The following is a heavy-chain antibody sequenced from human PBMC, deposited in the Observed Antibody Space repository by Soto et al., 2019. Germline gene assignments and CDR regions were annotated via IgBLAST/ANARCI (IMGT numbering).Heavy chain of an antibody. CDR1: GGSISSGGYY. D-gene: IGHD1-1*01. CDR3: ARRNVEPHLNAFDI. Sequence: QVQLQESGPGLVKPSQTLSLTCTVSGGSISSGGYYWSWIRQHPGKGLEWIGYIYYSGSTYYNPSPKRRVTISVDTSKNQSSLKLSSVTAADTAVYYCARRNVEPHLNAFDIWGQGTMVTVSS. V-gene: IGHV4-31*03. CDR2: IYYSGST. J-gene: IGHJ3*02.